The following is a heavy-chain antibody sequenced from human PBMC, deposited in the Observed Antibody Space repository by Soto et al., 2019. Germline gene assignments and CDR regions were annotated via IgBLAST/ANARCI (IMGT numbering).Heavy chain of an antibody. D-gene: IGHD3-3*01. CDR3: ARGPPGDFGSGGGVWFDT. CDR1: GGSITSGGYY. CDR2: IYYSGST. Sequence: QVPLQESGPGLVKPSQTLSLTCTVSGGSITSGGYYWRWIRQHPGKGLERIGYIYYSGSTHYNPALTSRVTLSVGRSKNRLDLKLSSVTAADTALYYWARGPPGDFGSGGGVWFDTWCQINLVTVAS. J-gene: IGHJ5*02. V-gene: IGHV4-31*03.